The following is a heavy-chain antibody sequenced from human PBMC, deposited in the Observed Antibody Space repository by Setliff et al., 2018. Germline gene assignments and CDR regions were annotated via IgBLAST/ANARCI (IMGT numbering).Heavy chain of an antibody. V-gene: IGHV4-31*03. CDR1: GGSISRGDYY. J-gene: IGHJ5*02. D-gene: IGHD3-3*01. CDR3: AGNNAHLEWLFAWFDP. Sequence: PSETLSLTCTVSGGSISRGDYYWSWIRQHPGKGLEWIGYIYYSGSTYYNPSLKSRVTISVDTSKNQFSLKLSSVTAADTAVYYCAGNNAHLEWLFAWFDPWGQGTLVTVSS. CDR2: IYYSGST.